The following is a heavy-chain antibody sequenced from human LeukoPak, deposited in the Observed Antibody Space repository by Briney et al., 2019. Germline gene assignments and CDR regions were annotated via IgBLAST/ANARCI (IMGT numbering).Heavy chain of an antibody. V-gene: IGHV3-23*01. CDR1: GFTFSSYA. CDR2: ISGSGGST. J-gene: IGHJ6*04. CDR3: AKTLAYCAGDCYAYYYHGMDV. D-gene: IGHD2-21*02. Sequence: GGSLRLSCAASGFTFSSYAMSWVRQAPGKGLEWVSAISGSGGSTYYADSVKGRFTISRDNSKNTLYLQMNNLRAEDTAVYYCAKTLAYCAGDCYAYYYHGMDVWGKGTTVTVSS.